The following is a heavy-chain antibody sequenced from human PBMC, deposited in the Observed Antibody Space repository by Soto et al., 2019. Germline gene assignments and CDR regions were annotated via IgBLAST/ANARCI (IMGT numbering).Heavy chain of an antibody. CDR2: MNPDSGNT. D-gene: IGHD3-16*01. V-gene: IGHV1-8*01. J-gene: IGHJ5*02. CDR3: ARGRFRRTWFDP. Sequence: QVQLVQSGAEVKKPGASVKVSCKASGYTFTNYDIHWVRQAIGQGLEWMGWMNPDSGNTGQSKQFQGRVTMTRDTSISTAYMEMSSLRYEDTAVYYCARGRFRRTWFDPWGQGTLVTVSS. CDR1: GYTFTNYD.